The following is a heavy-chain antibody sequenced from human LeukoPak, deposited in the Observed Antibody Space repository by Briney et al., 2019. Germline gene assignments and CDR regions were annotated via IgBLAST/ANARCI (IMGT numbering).Heavy chain of an antibody. Sequence: SETLSLTCAVFGGSFSGYYWSWIRQAPGKGLEWIGEINHSGSTNYNPSLKSRVTISVDKSKNQFSLKLSSVTAADTAVYYCARRTTVTIPFGYWGQGTLVTVSS. J-gene: IGHJ4*02. V-gene: IGHV4-34*01. D-gene: IGHD4-11*01. CDR3: ARRTTVTIPFGY. CDR2: INHSGST. CDR1: GGSFSGYY.